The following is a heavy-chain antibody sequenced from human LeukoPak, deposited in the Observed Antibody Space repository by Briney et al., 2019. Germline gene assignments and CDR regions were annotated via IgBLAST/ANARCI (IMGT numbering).Heavy chain of an antibody. CDR1: GFTFTSYG. J-gene: IGHJ4*02. Sequence: GGSLRLSCAASGFTFTSYGIHWVRQAPGKGLDWVAVISYDGSNRYYADSVKGRFTISRDNSKNTLYLQMNSLRAEDTAVYYCARERSYCGGDCYSGFDYWGQGTLVTVSS. CDR3: ARERSYCGGDCYSGFDY. CDR2: ISYDGSNR. D-gene: IGHD2-21*02. V-gene: IGHV3-30*03.